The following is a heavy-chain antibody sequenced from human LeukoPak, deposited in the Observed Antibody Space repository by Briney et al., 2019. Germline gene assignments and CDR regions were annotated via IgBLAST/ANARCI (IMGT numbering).Heavy chain of an antibody. V-gene: IGHV4-59*01. CDR1: GGSISSYY. CDR3: ARVLHPQSSSWFIDY. D-gene: IGHD6-13*01. J-gene: IGHJ4*02. CDR2: IYYSGNT. Sequence: PSETLSLTCTVSGGSISSYYWNWIRQPPGKGLEWIGYIYYSGNTNYNLSLKSRVNISVDTSRNQFSLKLSSMTAADTAVYYCARVLHPQSSSWFIDYWGQGTQVTVSS.